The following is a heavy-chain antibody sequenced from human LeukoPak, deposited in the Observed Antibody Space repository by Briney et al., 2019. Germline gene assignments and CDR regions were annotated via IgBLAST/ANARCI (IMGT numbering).Heavy chain of an antibody. Sequence: SVKVSCKASGGTFSSYAISWVRQAPGQGLEWMGRIIPILGIANYTQKFQGRVTITADKSTSTAYMELSSLRSEDTAVYYCASSHYDSSGYPRPDPWGQGTLVTVSS. CDR3: ASSHYDSSGYPRPDP. D-gene: IGHD3-22*01. CDR2: IIPILGIA. V-gene: IGHV1-69*04. CDR1: GGTFSSYA. J-gene: IGHJ5*02.